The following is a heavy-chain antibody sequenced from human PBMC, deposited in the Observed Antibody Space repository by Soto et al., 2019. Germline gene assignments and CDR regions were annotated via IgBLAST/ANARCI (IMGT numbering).Heavy chain of an antibody. Sequence: GGSLRLSCAASGFTFSSYSMNWVRQAPGKGLEWVSSISSSSSYIYYADSVKGRFTISRDNAKNSLYLQMNSLRAEDTAVYYCASSANPCSGGSCYSVARWGNLNYFDYWGQGTLVTVSS. D-gene: IGHD2-15*01. CDR1: GFTFSSYS. V-gene: IGHV3-21*01. CDR2: ISSSSSYI. CDR3: ASSANPCSGGSCYSVARWGNLNYFDY. J-gene: IGHJ4*02.